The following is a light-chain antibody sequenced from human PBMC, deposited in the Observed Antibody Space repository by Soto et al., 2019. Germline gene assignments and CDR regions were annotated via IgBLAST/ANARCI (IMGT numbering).Light chain of an antibody. V-gene: IGKV3-15*01. J-gene: IGKJ1*01. CDR1: QSVSSN. CDR2: GAS. Sequence: EIVMTQSPATLSVSPGERDTLSCRASQSVSSNLAWYQQKPGQAPRLLIYGASTRATGIPARFSGSGSGTEFTLIISSLQSEDFASYYCQHYNIWPPWTFGQGTKVEIK. CDR3: QHYNIWPPWT.